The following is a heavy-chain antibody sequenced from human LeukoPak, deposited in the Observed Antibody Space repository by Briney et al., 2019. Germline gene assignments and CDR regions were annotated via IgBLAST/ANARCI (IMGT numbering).Heavy chain of an antibody. CDR3: ARDSSFYGSGSYYFNPIDY. Sequence: PGGSLRLSCAASGFTFSSYSMNWVRQAPGKGLEWVAVIWYDGSNKYYADSVKGRFTISRDISKNTLYLQMNSLRAEDTAVYYCARDSSFYGSGSYYFNPIDYWGQGTLVTVSS. V-gene: IGHV3-33*08. CDR1: GFTFSSYS. D-gene: IGHD3-10*01. CDR2: IWYDGSNK. J-gene: IGHJ4*02.